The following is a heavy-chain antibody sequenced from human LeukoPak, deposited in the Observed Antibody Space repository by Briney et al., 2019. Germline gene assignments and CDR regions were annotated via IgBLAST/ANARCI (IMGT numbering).Heavy chain of an antibody. CDR3: ARYCSSTSCSNADAFDI. D-gene: IGHD2-2*01. J-gene: IGHJ3*02. CDR1: GGSISSSSYY. V-gene: IGHV4-39*07. CDR2: IYYSGST. Sequence: SETLSLTCTVSGGSISSSSYYWGWIRQPPGKGLEWIGSIYYSGSTYYNPSLKSRVTISVDTSKNQFSLKLSSVTAADTAVYYCARYCSSTSCSNADAFDIWGQGTMVTVSS.